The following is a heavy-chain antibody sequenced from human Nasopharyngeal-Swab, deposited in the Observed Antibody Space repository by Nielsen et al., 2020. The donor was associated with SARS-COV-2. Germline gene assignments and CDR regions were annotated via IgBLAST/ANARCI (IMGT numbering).Heavy chain of an antibody. CDR2: FSGSSGKT. D-gene: IGHD6-19*01. CDR3: AKDGGGWYTSGWYCFDY. CDR1: GFPFSSYA. J-gene: IGHJ4*02. Sequence: GESLKLSCAASGFPFSSYAMSWVRQTPGKGLEWVSSFSGSSGKTYYADYVKGRFTISRDTSKNTLYLQMNSLRADDTAVYYCAKDGGGWYTSGWYCFDYWGQGTLVTVSS. V-gene: IGHV3-23*01.